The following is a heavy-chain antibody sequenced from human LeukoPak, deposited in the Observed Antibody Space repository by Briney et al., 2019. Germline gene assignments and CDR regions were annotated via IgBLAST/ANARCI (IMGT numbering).Heavy chain of an antibody. J-gene: IGHJ1*01. V-gene: IGHV4-39*01. CDR2: IYYSGST. CDR3: ARRGRTDGSQYFQH. D-gene: IGHD2-15*01. CDR1: GGSISSSDHY. Sequence: SETVSLTCTVSGGSISSSDHYWGWIRQPPGKGLEWIGSIYYSGSTYYNPSLKSRVTISVDTSKNQFSLKVNSVTAADTAVYYCARRGRTDGSQYFQHWGQGTLVTVSS.